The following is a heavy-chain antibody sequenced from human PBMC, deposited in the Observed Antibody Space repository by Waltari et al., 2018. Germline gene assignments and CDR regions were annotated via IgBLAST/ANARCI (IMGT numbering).Heavy chain of an antibody. V-gene: IGHV2-5*02. CDR1: GFSLTTGGVG. CDR2: IYWDNNK. Sequence: GHTLVKPTQTLTLTCTFSGFSLTTGGVGVGWNRQPPGKALEWLALIYWDNNKPYSPSLKSRLTITKDTSKNQVVLTMTNMDPADTATYYCAHRRREATVTTGFDFWGQGILVTVSS. CDR3: AHRRREATVTTGFDF. J-gene: IGHJ4*02. D-gene: IGHD4-17*01.